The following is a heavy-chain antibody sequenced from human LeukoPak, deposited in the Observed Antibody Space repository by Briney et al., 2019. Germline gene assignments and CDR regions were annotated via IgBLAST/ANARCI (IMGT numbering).Heavy chain of an antibody. CDR3: AKDFDVRGVTAMD. J-gene: IGHJ4*02. D-gene: IGHD3-10*02. V-gene: IGHV4-59*01. Sequence: SETLSLTCTVSGGSISSYYWSWIRQPPGKGLEWIGYIYYSGSTNYNPSLKSRVTISVDTSKNQFSLKLSSVTAADTAVYYCAKDFDVRGVTAMDWGQGTLVTVSS. CDR1: GGSISSYY. CDR2: IYYSGST.